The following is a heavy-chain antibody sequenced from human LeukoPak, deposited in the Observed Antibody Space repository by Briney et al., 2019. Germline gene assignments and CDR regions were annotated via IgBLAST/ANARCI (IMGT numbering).Heavy chain of an antibody. CDR1: GFTVSSNY. CDR3: ASGAYIAVAGTGYYYYGMDV. V-gene: IGHV3-53*01. Sequence: GGSLRLSCAASGFTVSSNYMSWVRQAPGKGLEWVSVIYSGGSTYYADSVKGRFTISRDNSKNTLYLQMNSLRAEDTAVYYCASGAYIAVAGTGYYYYGMDVWGQGTTVTVSS. J-gene: IGHJ6*02. CDR2: IYSGGST. D-gene: IGHD6-19*01.